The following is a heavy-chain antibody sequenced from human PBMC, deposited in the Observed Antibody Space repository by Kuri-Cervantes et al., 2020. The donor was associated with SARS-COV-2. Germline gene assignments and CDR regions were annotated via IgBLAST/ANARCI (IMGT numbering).Heavy chain of an antibody. CDR3: ARGQYSGYDLYFDY. CDR1: GFTVSSNY. V-gene: IGHV3-66*01. Sequence: GESLKISCAASGFTVSSNYMSWVRQAPGKGLEWVSVIYSGGNTEYADSVKGRFTTSRDNAKNSLYLQMNSLRAEDTAVYYCARGQYSGYDLYFDYWGQGTLVTVSS. J-gene: IGHJ4*02. D-gene: IGHD5-12*01. CDR2: IYSGGNT.